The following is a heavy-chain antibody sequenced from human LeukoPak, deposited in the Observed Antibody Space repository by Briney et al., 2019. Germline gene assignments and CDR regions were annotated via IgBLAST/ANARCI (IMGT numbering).Heavy chain of an antibody. CDR2: IFHTGHT. CDR3: ARGFYGAGSHFDF. CDR1: GGSISSGDYP. J-gene: IGHJ4*02. Sequence: PSETLSLTCTVSGGSISSGDYPWSWIRQPPGKGLEWIGYIFHTGHTSYYPSLKSRVTISVDMSKNQLSLRLTSVTAADTAVYYCARGFYGAGSHFDFWGQGTLVTVSS. D-gene: IGHD3-10*01. V-gene: IGHV4-30-2*01.